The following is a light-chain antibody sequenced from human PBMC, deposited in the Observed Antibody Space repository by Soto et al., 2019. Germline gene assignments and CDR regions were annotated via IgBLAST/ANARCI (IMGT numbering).Light chain of an antibody. V-gene: IGKV1-5*03. J-gene: IGKJ1*01. CDR3: QNYNSYSEE. Sequence: DIQMTQSPSTVSGCVGDRFTITCRASQTISSWLAWYQQKPGKAPKLLIYKASTLKSGVPSRFSGSGSGTEFTLTISSLQPDDFATYYCQNYNSYSEEFGQGTKVAIK. CDR2: KAS. CDR1: QTISSW.